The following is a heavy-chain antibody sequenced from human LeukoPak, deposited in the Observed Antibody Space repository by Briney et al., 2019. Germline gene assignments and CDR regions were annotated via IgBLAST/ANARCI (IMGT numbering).Heavy chain of an antibody. CDR1: GYSISSGYY. V-gene: IGHV4-38-2*02. Sequence: SETLSLTCTVSGYSISSGYYWGWIRRPPGKGLEWIGSIYYSGSTYYNPSLKSRVTISVDTSRNQFSLKLSSVTAADTAAYYCARQDYCSSTSCYQLSYFDYWGQGTLVTVSS. J-gene: IGHJ4*02. D-gene: IGHD2-2*01. CDR3: ARQDYCSSTSCYQLSYFDY. CDR2: IYYSGST.